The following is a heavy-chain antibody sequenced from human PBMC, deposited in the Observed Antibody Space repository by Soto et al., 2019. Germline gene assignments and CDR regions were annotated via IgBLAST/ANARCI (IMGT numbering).Heavy chain of an antibody. Sequence: LRLSFAASGFTFSSYAMSWVRQAPGKGLEWVSAISGSGGSTYYADSVKGRFTISRDNSKNTLYLQMNSLRAEDTAVYYCAKDGPIDHYYYYGMDVWGQGTTVTVSS. CDR3: AKDGPIDHYYYYGMDV. CDR2: ISGSGGST. V-gene: IGHV3-23*01. J-gene: IGHJ6*02. CDR1: GFTFSSYA.